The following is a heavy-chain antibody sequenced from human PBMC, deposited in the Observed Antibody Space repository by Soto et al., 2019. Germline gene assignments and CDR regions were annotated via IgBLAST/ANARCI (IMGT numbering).Heavy chain of an antibody. CDR2: IIPIFGTA. CDR1: GGTFSSYA. CDR3: ARVQSNYYDSSGNAFDI. V-gene: IGHV1-69*06. Sequence: QVQLVQSGAEVKKPWSSVKVSCKAAGGTFSSYAISWVRQAPGQGLEWMGGIIPIFGTANYAQKFQGRVTITADKSTSTAYMELSSLRSEDTAVYYCARVQSNYYDSSGNAFDIWGQGTMVTVSS. D-gene: IGHD3-22*01. J-gene: IGHJ3*02.